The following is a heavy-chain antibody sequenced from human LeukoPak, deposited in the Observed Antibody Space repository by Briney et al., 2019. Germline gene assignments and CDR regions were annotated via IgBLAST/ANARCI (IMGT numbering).Heavy chain of an antibody. J-gene: IGHJ5*02. Sequence: PSETLSLTCSVSGGSISTNDWNWIRQPPGKGLEWIGHISYGNTDYNPSLKSRVTISVDTSKNQFSLKLTSVTAADTAVYYCARDKAHSYGRYFDPWGQGALVTVSS. CDR3: ARDKAHSYGRYFDP. D-gene: IGHD5-18*01. CDR2: ISYGNT. CDR1: GGSISTND. V-gene: IGHV4-59*01.